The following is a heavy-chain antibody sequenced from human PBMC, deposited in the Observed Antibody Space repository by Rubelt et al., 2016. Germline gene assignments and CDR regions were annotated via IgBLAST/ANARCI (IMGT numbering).Heavy chain of an antibody. V-gene: IGHV5-10-1*03. CDR2: IDPSDSDT. J-gene: IGHJ5*02. D-gene: IGHD3-10*01. Sequence: EVQLVQSGAEVKKPGESLRISCKGSGYSFTSYWISWVRQMPGKGLEWMGRIDPSDSDTNYSRSCQGHATIEADKAISTAYRQWSSLKASDTAMYYCARIPGSGSSEINWFDPWGQGTLVTVSS. CDR3: ARIPGSGSSEINWFDP. CDR1: GYSFTSYW.